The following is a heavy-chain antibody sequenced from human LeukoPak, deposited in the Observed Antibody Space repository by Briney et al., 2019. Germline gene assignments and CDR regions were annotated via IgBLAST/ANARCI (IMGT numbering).Heavy chain of an antibody. Sequence: GGSLRLSCAASGFTFSSYWMRWVRQAQGKGLAWVSRINSDGSSTIYADSVKGRFTISRENAKNTLYLQMNSLRAEDTAVYYCARGAARLGSDYWGQGTLVTVSS. D-gene: IGHD6-6*01. V-gene: IGHV3-74*01. CDR1: GFTFSSYW. CDR3: ARGAARLGSDY. CDR2: INSDGSST. J-gene: IGHJ4*02.